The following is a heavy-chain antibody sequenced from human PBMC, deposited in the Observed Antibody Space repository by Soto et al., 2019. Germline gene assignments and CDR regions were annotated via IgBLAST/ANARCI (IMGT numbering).Heavy chain of an antibody. CDR1: GGSLSSSSYY. J-gene: IGHJ4*02. Sequence: PSETLSLTCIVSGGSLSSSSYYWAWIRQPPGKGLEWIGTMYYNGNTYYNPSLKSRVTIALDTSKNEFSLKLSSVTATDTAVYYCGRHDWTYSLLATNYWGQGPLVTVAS. V-gene: IGHV4-39*01. CDR2: MYYNGNT. D-gene: IGHD2-21*01. CDR3: GRHDWTYSLLATNY.